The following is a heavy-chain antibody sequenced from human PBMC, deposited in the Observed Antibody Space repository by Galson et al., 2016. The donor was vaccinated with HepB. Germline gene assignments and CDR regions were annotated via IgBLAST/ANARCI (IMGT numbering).Heavy chain of an antibody. CDR1: GFAFSVYG. V-gene: IGHV3-23*01. D-gene: IGHD3-16*01. J-gene: IGHJ4*02. Sequence: SLRLSCAASGFAFSVYGMTWVRQAPRKGLEWVSAISTSGSSTDYADSVKGRFTISRDNSKNTPYLQMNSLRAEDTAVYYCAKGITDLGDDWGQGIVVTVSS. CDR3: AKGITDLGDD. CDR2: ISTSGSST.